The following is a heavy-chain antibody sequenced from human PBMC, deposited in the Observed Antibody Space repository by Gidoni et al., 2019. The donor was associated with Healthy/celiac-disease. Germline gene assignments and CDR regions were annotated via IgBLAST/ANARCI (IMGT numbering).Heavy chain of an antibody. CDR1: GGSFSGYY. J-gene: IGHJ5*02. Sequence: QVQLQQWGAGLLKPSETLSLTCAVYGGSFSGYYWSWIRQPPGKGLEWIGEINHSGSTNYNPSLKSRVTISVDTSKNQFSLKLSSVTAADTAVYYCARQLYSSSSGSNWFDPWGQGTLVTVSS. D-gene: IGHD6-6*01. V-gene: IGHV4-34*01. CDR2: INHSGST. CDR3: ARQLYSSSSGSNWFDP.